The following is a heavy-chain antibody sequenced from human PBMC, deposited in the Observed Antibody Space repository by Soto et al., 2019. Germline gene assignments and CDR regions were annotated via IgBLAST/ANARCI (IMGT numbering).Heavy chain of an antibody. D-gene: IGHD5-18*01. Sequence: GGALRLSCAASGFTFSSYAMSWVRQAPGKGLEWVSAISGSGGSTYYADSVKGRFTIPRDNSKNTLYLQMNSLRAEDTAVYYCAKDLWGYSYGYFDYWGQGTLVTSPQ. V-gene: IGHV3-23*01. CDR2: ISGSGGST. CDR3: AKDLWGYSYGYFDY. CDR1: GFTFSSYA. J-gene: IGHJ4*02.